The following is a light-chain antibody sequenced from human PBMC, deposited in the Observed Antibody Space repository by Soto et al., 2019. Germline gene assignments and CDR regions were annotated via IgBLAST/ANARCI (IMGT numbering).Light chain of an antibody. CDR3: QQYYNWPRT. CDR1: QSVSIK. V-gene: IGKV3-15*01. J-gene: IGKJ1*01. CDR2: DTS. Sequence: EIVLTQSPGTLSLSPWERSTLSGRASQSVSIKLAWYQQKPGQAPRLLIYDTSTRATGIPARFSGSGSGTEFTLTISSLQPEDFAVYYCQQYYNWPRTFGQGTKVDIK.